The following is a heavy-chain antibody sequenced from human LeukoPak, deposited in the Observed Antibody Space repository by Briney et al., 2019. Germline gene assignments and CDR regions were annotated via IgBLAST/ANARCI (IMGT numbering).Heavy chain of an antibody. CDR3: ARDRSSSWYWSLGAFDI. CDR1: GGTFSSYA. CDR2: IIPIFGTA. D-gene: IGHD6-13*01. V-gene: IGHV1-69*13. Sequence: GASVKVSCKASGGTFSSYAISWVRQAPGQGLEWMGGIIPIFGTANYAQKFQGRVTITADESTSTAYMELSSLRSEDTAVYYRARDRSSSWYWSLGAFDIWGQGTMVTVSS. J-gene: IGHJ3*02.